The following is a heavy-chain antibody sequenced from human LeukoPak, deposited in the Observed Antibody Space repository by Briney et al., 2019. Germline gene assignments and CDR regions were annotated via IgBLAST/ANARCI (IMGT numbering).Heavy chain of an antibody. CDR1: GFTFRNYA. CDR3: ARDYIMATGMGGPFDY. D-gene: IGHD6-13*01. CDR2: IWYDGTNG. V-gene: IGHV3-33*01. Sequence: GGSLRLSCAASGFTFRNYALHWVRQAPGKGLEWVALIWYDGTNGDYAVSVKGRFTISRDNSRDTLYLQMNSLRAEDTAVYYCARDYIMATGMGGPFDYWGRGTLVTVSS. J-gene: IGHJ4*02.